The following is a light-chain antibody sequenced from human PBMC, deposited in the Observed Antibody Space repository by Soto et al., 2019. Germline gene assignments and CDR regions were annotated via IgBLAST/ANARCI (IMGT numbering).Light chain of an antibody. V-gene: IGKV1-5*01. CDR1: QSISDW. CDR2: DAS. J-gene: IGKJ3*01. Sequence: DIQLTQSPSTLAASVGDRVTITCRASQSISDWLAWYQQKPGKAPELLISDASTLTPGVPSRFSGSGSGTDFTFTISSLQPEDVATYYCQKCDYLPIFGPGTTVDFK. CDR3: QKCDYLPI.